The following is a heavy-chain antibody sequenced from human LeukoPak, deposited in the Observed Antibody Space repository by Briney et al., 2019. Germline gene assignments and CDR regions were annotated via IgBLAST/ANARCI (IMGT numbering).Heavy chain of an antibody. Sequence: PGGSLRLSCAASGFTFSSYSMNWVRQAPGKGLEWVAVISYDGSNKYYADSVKGRFTISRDNSKNTLYLQMNSLRAEDTAVYYCARGITSGPRRYDVRNFDYWGQGTPVTVSS. J-gene: IGHJ4*02. CDR3: ARGITSGPRRYDVRNFDY. V-gene: IGHV3-30*03. CDR2: ISYDGSNK. CDR1: GFTFSSYS. D-gene: IGHD3-3*01.